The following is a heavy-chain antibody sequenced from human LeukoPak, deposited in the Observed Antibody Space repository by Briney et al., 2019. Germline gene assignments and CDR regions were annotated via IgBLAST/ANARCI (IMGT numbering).Heavy chain of an antibody. CDR1: GFTFDDYA. CDR2: ISYDGSDK. CDR3: AKELSGWYFDL. J-gene: IGHJ2*01. D-gene: IGHD2-15*01. Sequence: QAGGSLRLSCAASGFTFDDYAMHWVRQAPGKGLEWVALISYDGSDKYYADSVKGRFTISRDNSKNTLYVQMNSLRAEDTAVYYCAKELSGWYFDLWGRGTLVTVSS. V-gene: IGHV3-30*18.